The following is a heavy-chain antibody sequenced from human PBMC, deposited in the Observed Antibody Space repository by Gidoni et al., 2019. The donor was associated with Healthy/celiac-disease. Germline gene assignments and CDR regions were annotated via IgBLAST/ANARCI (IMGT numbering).Heavy chain of an antibody. Sequence: EVQLVESGGGWVQPGRSLRHAWAADGVTVDDSAMHWVRQAPGKGLEWVSGISWNSGSICYADSVKGRFTISSDNATTSLYLQMNSLRAEDTALYYCAHDIAQYSSSGMDVWGQGTTVTVSS. J-gene: IGHJ6*02. V-gene: IGHV3-9*01. CDR2: ISWNSGSI. D-gene: IGHD6-6*01. CDR1: GVTVDDSA. CDR3: AHDIAQYSSSGMDV.